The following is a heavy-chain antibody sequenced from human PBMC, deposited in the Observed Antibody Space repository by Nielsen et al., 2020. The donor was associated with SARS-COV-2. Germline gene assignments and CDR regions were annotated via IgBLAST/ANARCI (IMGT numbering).Heavy chain of an antibody. CDR2: IIPIFGTA. CDR3: ARTYSYGYRGGYYFDY. J-gene: IGHJ4*02. Sequence: SVKVSCKASGYTFTSYGISWVRQAPGQGLEWMGGIIPIFGTANYAQKFQGRVTITADESTSTAYMELSSLRSEDTAVYYCARTYSYGYRGGYYFDYWGQGTLVTVSS. V-gene: IGHV1-69*13. CDR1: GYTFTSYG. D-gene: IGHD5-18*01.